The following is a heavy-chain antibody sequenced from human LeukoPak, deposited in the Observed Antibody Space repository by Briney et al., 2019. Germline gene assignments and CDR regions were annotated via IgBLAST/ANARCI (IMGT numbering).Heavy chain of an antibody. Sequence: GASVEVSCKASGYTFTSYCMHWVRQAPGQGLEWVGIINPSGGSTSYAQKFQGRVTMTRDTSTSTVYMELSSLRSEDTAVYYCARNYYGSGTPGRYFDYWGQGTLVTVSS. CDR1: GYTFTSYC. J-gene: IGHJ4*02. D-gene: IGHD3-10*01. CDR2: INPSGGST. CDR3: ARNYYGSGTPGRYFDY. V-gene: IGHV1-46*01.